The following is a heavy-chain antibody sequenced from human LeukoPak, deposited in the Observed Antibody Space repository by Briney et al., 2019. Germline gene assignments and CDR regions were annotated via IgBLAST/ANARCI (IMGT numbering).Heavy chain of an antibody. V-gene: IGHV4-59*01. Sequence: TSETLSLTCTVSGGSISSYYWSWIRQPPGKGLEWIGYIYYSGSTNYNPSLNSRVTISVDTSKNQFSLKLSSVTAADTAVYYCARSRYIYGAASNWFDPWGQGTLVTVSS. D-gene: IGHD1-1*01. CDR2: IYYSGST. CDR1: GGSISSYY. J-gene: IGHJ5*02. CDR3: ARSRYIYGAASNWFDP.